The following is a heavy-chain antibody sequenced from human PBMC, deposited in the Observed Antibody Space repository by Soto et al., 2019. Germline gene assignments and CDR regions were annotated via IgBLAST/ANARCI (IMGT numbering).Heavy chain of an antibody. J-gene: IGHJ4*02. CDR3: AKDLGDSSPVGFDY. CDR2: ISGGGGIT. D-gene: IGHD3-22*01. CDR1: GFTFSSYA. Sequence: GGSLRLSCAASGFTFSSYAMSWVRRAPGKGLECVSVISGGGGITYHADSVKGRFTISRDNSKNTLYLQMNSLRAEDTAVYYCAKDLGDSSPVGFDYWGQGTLVTVSS. V-gene: IGHV3-23*01.